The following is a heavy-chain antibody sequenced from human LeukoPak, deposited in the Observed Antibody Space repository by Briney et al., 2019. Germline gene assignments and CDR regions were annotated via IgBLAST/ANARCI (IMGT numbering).Heavy chain of an antibody. D-gene: IGHD1-14*01. Sequence: SETLSLTCTVSGGSISSSSYYWGWIRQPPGKGLEWIGEINHSGSTNYNPSLKSRVTISVDTSKNQFSLKLSSVTAADTAVYYCARSYKDRWFDPWGQGTLVTVSS. CDR1: GGSISSSSYY. CDR2: INHSGST. V-gene: IGHV4-39*07. J-gene: IGHJ5*02. CDR3: ARSYKDRWFDP.